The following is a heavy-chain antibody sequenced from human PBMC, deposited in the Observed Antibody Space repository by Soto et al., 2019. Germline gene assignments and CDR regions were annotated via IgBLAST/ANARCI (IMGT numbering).Heavy chain of an antibody. D-gene: IGHD3-10*01. J-gene: IGHJ5*02. CDR1: GYTFTGYY. CDR2: INPNSGGT. V-gene: IGHV1-2*04. Sequence: ASVKVSCKASGYTFTGYYMHWVREAPGRGLEWMGWINPNSGGTNYAQKFQGWVTMTRDTSISTAYMELSRLRSDDTAVYYCARGGPAPLLWFGEINNWFDPWGQGTLVTVSS. CDR3: ARGGPAPLLWFGEINNWFDP.